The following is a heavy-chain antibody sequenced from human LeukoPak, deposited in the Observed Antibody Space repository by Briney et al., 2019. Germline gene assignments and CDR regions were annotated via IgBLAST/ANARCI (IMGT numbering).Heavy chain of an antibody. Sequence: GGSLRLSCAASGFTFSSYSMNWVRQAPGKGLEWVSSISSSSSYIYYADSVKGRFTISGDNAKNSLYLQMNSLRAEDTAVYYCARLPALVGALYFDYWGQGTLVTVSS. CDR3: ARLPALVGALYFDY. D-gene: IGHD1-26*01. CDR1: GFTFSSYS. CDR2: ISSSSSYI. V-gene: IGHV3-21*01. J-gene: IGHJ4*02.